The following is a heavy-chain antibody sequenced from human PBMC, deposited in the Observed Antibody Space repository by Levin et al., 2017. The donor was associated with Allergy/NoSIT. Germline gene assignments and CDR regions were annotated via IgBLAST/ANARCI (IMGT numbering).Heavy chain of an antibody. D-gene: IGHD4-17*01. CDR3: ARGLSTSTVTPLRY. CDR1: GFTFSNYW. V-gene: IGHV3-7*01. J-gene: IGHJ4*02. CDR2: IKQDGSDK. Sequence: PGGSLRLSCATSGFTFSNYWMTWVRQAPGKGLEWVANIKQDGSDKYYVDSVKGRFTISRDNAQNSLYLQMNSLTAEDTAVFYCARGLSTSTVTPLRYWGQGTLVTVSS.